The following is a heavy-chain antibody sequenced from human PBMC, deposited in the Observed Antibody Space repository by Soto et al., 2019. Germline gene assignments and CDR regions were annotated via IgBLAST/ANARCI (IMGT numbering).Heavy chain of an antibody. CDR2: IYPGDSDT. Sequence: GESLKISCKGSGYSFTSYWIGWVRQMPGKGLEWMGIIYPGDSDTRYSPSFQGQVTISADKSISTAYLQWSSLKASDTAMYYCARHIAVAGYYYGMGVWGQGTTVTVSS. V-gene: IGHV5-51*01. J-gene: IGHJ6*02. CDR1: GYSFTSYW. D-gene: IGHD6-19*01. CDR3: ARHIAVAGYYYGMGV.